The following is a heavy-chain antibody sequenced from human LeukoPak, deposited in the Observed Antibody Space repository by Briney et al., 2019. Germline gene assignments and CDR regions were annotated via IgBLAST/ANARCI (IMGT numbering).Heavy chain of an antibody. Sequence: GGSLRLSCAASGFNFSNYAMTWVRQAPGKGLEWVSGVTGSSSKTYNADSVKGRFTISRVNSKNMLYLEMNSLRVEDTATYYCAKDRSSTTSCSNYWGRGTLVTVSS. D-gene: IGHD2-2*01. CDR1: GFNFSNYA. J-gene: IGHJ4*02. CDR2: VTGSSSKT. V-gene: IGHV3-23*01. CDR3: AKDRSSTTSCSNY.